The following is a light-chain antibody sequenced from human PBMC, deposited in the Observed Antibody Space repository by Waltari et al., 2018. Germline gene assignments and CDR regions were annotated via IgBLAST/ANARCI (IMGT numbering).Light chain of an antibody. CDR2: EVS. V-gene: IGLV2-18*02. Sequence: QAALTQSPSVSGSPGQSVTISCTGTSSDIGGYNRFSWYQQHPGKVPKLMIFEVSNRPSGVSDRFSGSKSGNTASLIIAGLQPEDEADYYCSSYTSRRTYLFGAGARLTVL. CDR1: SSDIGGYNR. J-gene: IGLJ1*01. CDR3: SSYTSRRTYL.